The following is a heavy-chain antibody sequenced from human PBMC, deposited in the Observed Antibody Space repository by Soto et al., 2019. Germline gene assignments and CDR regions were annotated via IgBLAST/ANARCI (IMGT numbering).Heavy chain of an antibody. D-gene: IGHD4-17*01. V-gene: IGHV1-69*13. CDR1: GGTFSSYA. CDR2: IIPIFGTA. J-gene: IGHJ3*02. CDR3: ARSYGDYKNDAFDI. Sequence: SVKVSCKASGGTFSSYAISWVRQAPGQGLEWMGGIIPIFGTANYAQKLQGRVTITADESTSTAYMERSSLRSEDTAVYYCARSYGDYKNDAFDIWGQGTMVTVSS.